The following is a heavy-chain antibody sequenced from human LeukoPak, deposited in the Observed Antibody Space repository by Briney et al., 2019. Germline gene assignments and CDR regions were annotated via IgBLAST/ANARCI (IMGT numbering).Heavy chain of an antibody. CDR3: ARSRCYNCAFDV. D-gene: IGHD2-2*02. CDR1: GGSISPYY. CDR2: MFTSGNT. V-gene: IGHV4-4*07. J-gene: IGHJ3*01. Sequence: SETLSLTCTVSGGSISPYYWSWIRQPAGKGLEWIGRMFTSGNTNYNSSLKSRVTMSVDTSKNQFSLKLISVTAADTAVNYCARSRCYNCAFDVWGQGTMVTVSS.